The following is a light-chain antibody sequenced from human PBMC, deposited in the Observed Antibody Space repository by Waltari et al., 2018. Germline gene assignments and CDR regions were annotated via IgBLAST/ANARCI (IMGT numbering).Light chain of an antibody. CDR3: HAAADNNWF. CDR2: KDT. J-gene: IGLJ2*01. CDR1: VLAGKY. V-gene: IGLV3-27*01. Sequence: YDLTQPFSVSVSPGQTATITCSGDVLAGKYVRWLQQKPGQATTLILYKDTERPSGIPERFSGSSSGSTVTLTIRGALLEDEADYHCHAAADNNWFFGGGTKLTVL.